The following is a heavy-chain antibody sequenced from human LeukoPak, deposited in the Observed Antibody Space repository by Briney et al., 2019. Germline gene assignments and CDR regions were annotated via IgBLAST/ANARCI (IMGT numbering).Heavy chain of an antibody. J-gene: IGHJ4*02. CDR1: GGSINSYY. CDR2: IYYSGST. V-gene: IGHV4-59*12. CDR3: ARFSMSTRFFDY. Sequence: SETLSLTCTVSGGSINSYYWSWIRQPPGKGLEWIGYIYYSGSTNYNPSLKSRVTISVDTSKNQFSLKLSSVTAADTAVYYCARFSMSTRFFDYWGQGTLVTVSS. D-gene: IGHD2-2*01.